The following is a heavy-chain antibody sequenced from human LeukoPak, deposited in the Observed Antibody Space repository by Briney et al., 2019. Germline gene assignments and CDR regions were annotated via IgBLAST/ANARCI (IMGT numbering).Heavy chain of an antibody. CDR1: GFTFSSYA. Sequence: PGGSLRLSCAASGFTFSSYAMSWVRQAPGKGLEWVSAISGSGGSTYYADSVKGRFTISRDNSKNTLYLQMNSLRAEDTAVYYCAKADGYYDSSGYYYFDYWGQGTLVTVSS. CDR3: AKADGYYDSSGYYYFDY. CDR2: ISGSGGST. J-gene: IGHJ4*02. V-gene: IGHV3-23*01. D-gene: IGHD3-22*01.